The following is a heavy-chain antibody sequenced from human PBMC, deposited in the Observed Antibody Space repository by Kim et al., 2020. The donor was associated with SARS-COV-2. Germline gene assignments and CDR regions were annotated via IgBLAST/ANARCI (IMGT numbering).Heavy chain of an antibody. CDR2: IYYSGST. V-gene: IGHV4-59*01. D-gene: IGHD3-10*01. J-gene: IGHJ4*02. CDR1: GGSISSYY. CDR3: ARVGSFMGLDY. Sequence: SETLSLTCTVSGGSISSYYWSWIRQPPGKGLEWIGYIYYSGSTNYNPSLKSRVTISVDTSKNQFSLKLSSVTAADTAVYYCARVGSFMGLDYWGQGTLVTVSS.